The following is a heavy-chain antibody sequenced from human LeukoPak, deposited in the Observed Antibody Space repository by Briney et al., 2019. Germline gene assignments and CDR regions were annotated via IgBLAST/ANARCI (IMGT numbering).Heavy chain of an antibody. CDR1: GYTFTGYD. CDR2: INPNSGGT. V-gene: IGHV1-2*02. CDR3: ARDGGYSGYGDYGDYVWFDP. Sequence: ASVKVSCKASGYTFTGYDINWVRQAPGQGLEWMGWINPNSGGTNYAQKFQGRVTMTRDTSISTAYMELSRLRSDDTAVYYCARDGGYSGYGDYGDYVWFDPWGQGTLVTVSS. J-gene: IGHJ5*02. D-gene: IGHD4-17*01.